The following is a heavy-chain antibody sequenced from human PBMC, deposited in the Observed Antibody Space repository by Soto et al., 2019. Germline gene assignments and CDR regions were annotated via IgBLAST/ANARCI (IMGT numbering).Heavy chain of an antibody. CDR1: GYTYTSYY. CDR2: INPSGGST. V-gene: IGHV1-46*03. D-gene: IGHD6-19*01. CDR3: AREYSSGWYYFDY. Sequence: GVSVKVCCKASGYTYTSYYMHWVRQDPGQGLEWMGIINPSGGSTSYAQKFQGRVTMTRDTSTSTVYMELSSLRSEDTAVYYCAREYSSGWYYFDYWGQGTLVTVSS. J-gene: IGHJ4*02.